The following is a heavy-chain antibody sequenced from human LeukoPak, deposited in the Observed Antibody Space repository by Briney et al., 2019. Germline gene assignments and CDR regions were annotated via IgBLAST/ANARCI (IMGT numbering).Heavy chain of an antibody. CDR3: ARGWSGSWYAFDY. CDR2: ISDSSTYI. V-gene: IGHV3-21*01. CDR1: GFTFTIYS. J-gene: IGHJ4*02. Sequence: GGSLRLSCAASGFTFTIYSMNWVRQAPGKGLEWFASISDSSTYIFYADSVKGRFTISRDDAKNSLFLQMNSLSAEDTAVYYCARGWSGSWYAFDYWGQGSLVTVSS. D-gene: IGHD6-13*01.